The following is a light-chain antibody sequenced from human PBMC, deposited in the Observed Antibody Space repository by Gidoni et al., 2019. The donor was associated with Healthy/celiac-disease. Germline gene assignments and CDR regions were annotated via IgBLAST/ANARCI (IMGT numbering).Light chain of an antibody. V-gene: IGKV1-39*01. CDR2: AAA. Sequence: DLQTPQSPSSLSAAVGDRVTITCRASQSISSYYNWYQQTPGQAPTLLMYAAASWQRGGPSWFIGSRSCADDILTISSLLPEDYATYYCQQSYSTPPLTFGQXTRVEIK. J-gene: IGKJ1*01. CDR3: QQSYSTPPLT. CDR1: QSISSY.